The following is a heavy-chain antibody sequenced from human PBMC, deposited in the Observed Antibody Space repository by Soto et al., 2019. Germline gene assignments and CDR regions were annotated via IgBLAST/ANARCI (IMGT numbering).Heavy chain of an antibody. CDR3: AIHSSGWSGPFDY. D-gene: IGHD6-19*01. CDR2: ISGSGGST. J-gene: IGHJ4*02. CDR1: GLTFSSYA. V-gene: IGHV3-23*01. Sequence: EVQQLESGGGLVQPGGSLRLSCAASGLTFSSYAMSWVRQAPGKGLEWVSAISGSGGSTYYADSVKGRFTISRDNSKNTLYLQMNSLRAEDTAVYYCAIHSSGWSGPFDYWGQGTLVTVSS.